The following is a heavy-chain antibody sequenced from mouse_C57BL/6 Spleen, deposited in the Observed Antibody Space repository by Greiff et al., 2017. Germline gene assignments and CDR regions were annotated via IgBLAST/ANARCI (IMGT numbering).Heavy chain of an antibody. D-gene: IGHD1-1*01. J-gene: IGHJ1*03. V-gene: IGHV1-64*01. CDR2: IHPNSGST. Sequence: VKLKQPGAELVKPGASVKLSCKASGYTFTSYWMHWVKQRPGQGLEWIGMIHPNSGSTNYNEKFKSKATLTVDKSSSTAYMQLSSLTSEDSAVYYCARGDYGSSYWYFDVWGTGTTVTVSS. CDR3: ARGDYGSSYWYFDV. CDR1: GYTFTSYW.